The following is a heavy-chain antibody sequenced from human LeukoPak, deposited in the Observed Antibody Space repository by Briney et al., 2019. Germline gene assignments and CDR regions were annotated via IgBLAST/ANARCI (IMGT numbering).Heavy chain of an antibody. CDR2: ISGSGGST. J-gene: IGHJ4*02. D-gene: IGHD2-15*01. V-gene: IGHV3-23*01. CDR3: AKASIVVVVAAFFDY. CDR1: GFTFSSYA. Sequence: GGSLRLSCAASGFTFSSYAMSWVRQAPGKGLEWVSAISGSGGSTYYADSVKGRFIISRDNSKNTLYLQMNSLRAEDTAVYYCAKASIVVVVAAFFDYWGQGTLVTVSS.